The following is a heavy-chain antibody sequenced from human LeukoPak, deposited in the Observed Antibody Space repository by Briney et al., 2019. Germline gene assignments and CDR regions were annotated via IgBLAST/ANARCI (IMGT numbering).Heavy chain of an antibody. V-gene: IGHV1-69*01. CDR2: IIPIFGTA. J-gene: IGHJ6*03. CDR1: GGTFSSYA. D-gene: IGHD3-22*01. CDR3: ASSGGYQASYCYYMDV. Sequence: TSVKVSCKASGGTFSSYAISWVRQAPGQGLEWMGGIIPIFGTANYAQKFQGRVTITADESTSTAYMELSSLRSEDTAVYYCASSGGYQASYCYYMDVWGKGTTVTVSS.